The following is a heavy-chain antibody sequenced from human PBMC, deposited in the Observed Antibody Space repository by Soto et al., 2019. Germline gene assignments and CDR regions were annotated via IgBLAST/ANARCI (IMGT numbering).Heavy chain of an antibody. Sequence: SETLSLTCTVSGGSISSYYWSWIRQPPGKGLEWIGYIYYSGSTNYNPSLKSRVTISVDTSKNQFSLKLSSVTAADTAVYYCARSEDCGGDCLDAFDIWGQGTMVTVSS. V-gene: IGHV4-59*01. CDR1: GGSISSYY. J-gene: IGHJ3*02. D-gene: IGHD2-21*02. CDR3: ARSEDCGGDCLDAFDI. CDR2: IYYSGST.